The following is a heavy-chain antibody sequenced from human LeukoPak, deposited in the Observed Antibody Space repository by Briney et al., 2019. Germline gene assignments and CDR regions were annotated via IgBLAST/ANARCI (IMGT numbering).Heavy chain of an antibody. CDR3: ARVYSSGWYYYYGMDV. CDR2: ISAYNGNT. V-gene: IGHV1-18*01. Sequence: ASVKVSCKASGYTFTSYGISWVRQAPGQGLEWMGWISAYNGNTNYAQKLQGRVTMTTDTSTSTAYMGLRSLRSDDTAVYYCARVYSSGWYYYYGMDVWGQGTTVTVSS. D-gene: IGHD6-19*01. J-gene: IGHJ6*02. CDR1: GYTFTSYG.